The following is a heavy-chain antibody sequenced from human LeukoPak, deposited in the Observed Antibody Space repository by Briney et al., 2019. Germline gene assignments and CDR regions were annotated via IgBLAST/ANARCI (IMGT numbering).Heavy chain of an antibody. CDR3: TKSDGYGLIRI. J-gene: IGHJ3*02. CDR1: GDSIIGYY. V-gene: IGHV4-39*07. D-gene: IGHD3-10*01. CDR2: IYYTGNT. Sequence: SETLSLTCSVSGDSIIGYYWGWIRQPPGKGLEWIGTIYYTGNTYYNSSLKSRVTISLGTSKNQFSLKVISMTAADTAAYYCTKSDGYGLIRICGRGTMVTVSS.